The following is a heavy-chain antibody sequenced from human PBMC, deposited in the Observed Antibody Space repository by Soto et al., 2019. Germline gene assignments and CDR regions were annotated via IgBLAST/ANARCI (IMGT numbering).Heavy chain of an antibody. J-gene: IGHJ3*01. D-gene: IGHD2-21*02. CDR2: LNVDNGDS. V-gene: IGHV1-3*01. CDR1: GYTFSDYS. Sequence: QVRLVQSGPEVKKPGASVKVSCKASGYTFSDYSIHWVRQAAGQRPEWMGWLNVDNGDSKYSQKFQGRVTLTRDTSATTAYMELSSLKSEDTALYYCARDGWVTMRHFAFWGQGSMVTVSS. CDR3: ARDGWVTMRHFAF.